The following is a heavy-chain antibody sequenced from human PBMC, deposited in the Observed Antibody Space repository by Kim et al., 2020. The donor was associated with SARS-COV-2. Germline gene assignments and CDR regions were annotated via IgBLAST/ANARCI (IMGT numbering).Heavy chain of an antibody. D-gene: IGHD3-10*01. V-gene: IGHV4-59*01. J-gene: IGHJ4*02. CDR2: ISYSGST. CDR1: GGSISSYY. Sequence: SETLSLTCFVSGGSISSYYWSWIRQPPGKGLEWIGYISYSGSTNYNPSLKSRVTISVDTSKNQFSLKLSSVTAADTAVYYCARRLAGKYGSGSYYDYWGQGTLVTVSS. CDR3: ARRLAGKYGSGSYYDY.